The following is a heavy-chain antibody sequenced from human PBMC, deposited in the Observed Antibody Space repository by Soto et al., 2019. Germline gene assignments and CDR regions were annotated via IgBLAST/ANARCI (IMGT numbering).Heavy chain of an antibody. Sequence: QLQLQESGPGLVKPSETLSLTCSVSGDSISSSSYYWGWIRQPPGKGLEWIGTCNYGGSTYYNPSLKSRVTISVDTSRNQFSLKVSSVTAADTAVYYCASLYGDYVPYWGEGSLVSVSS. CDR1: GDSISSSSYY. CDR2: CNYGGST. CDR3: ASLYGDYVPY. D-gene: IGHD4-17*01. J-gene: IGHJ4*02. V-gene: IGHV4-39*01.